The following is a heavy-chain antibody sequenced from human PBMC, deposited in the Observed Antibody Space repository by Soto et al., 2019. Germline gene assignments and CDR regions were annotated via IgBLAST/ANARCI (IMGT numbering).Heavy chain of an antibody. CDR1: GFTFSSYG. Sequence: GGSLRLSCAASGFTFSSYGMHWVRQAPGKGLEWVAVISYDGSNKYYADSVKGRFTISRDNSKNTLYLQMNSLRAEDTAVYYCAKDRGKVWFGEIYTWGQGT. CDR2: ISYDGSNK. CDR3: AKDRGKVWFGEIYT. D-gene: IGHD3-10*01. V-gene: IGHV3-30*18. J-gene: IGHJ5*02.